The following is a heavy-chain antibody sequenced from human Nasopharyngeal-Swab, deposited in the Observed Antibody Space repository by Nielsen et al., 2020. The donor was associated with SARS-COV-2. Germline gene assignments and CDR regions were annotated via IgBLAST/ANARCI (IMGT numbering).Heavy chain of an antibody. J-gene: IGHJ4*02. Sequence: WIRQPPGKGLEWVSGISWNSGSIGYADSVKGRFTISRDNAKNSLYLQMNSLRAEDTAVYYCARDRGGLLWFGELPTYFDYWGQGTLVTVSS. CDR3: ARDRGGLLWFGELPTYFDY. V-gene: IGHV3-9*01. CDR2: ISWNSGSI. D-gene: IGHD3-10*01.